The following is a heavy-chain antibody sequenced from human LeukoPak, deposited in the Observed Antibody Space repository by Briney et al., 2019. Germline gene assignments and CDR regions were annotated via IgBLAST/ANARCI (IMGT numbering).Heavy chain of an antibody. CDR2: IYSSGNT. Sequence: AETLSLTCAVSGASISSSNYYWGWVRQSPGKGLEWIGNIYSSGNTYYNASLKSRVTMYIDTSKNQFSLKLSSVTAADTAVYYCARVRGSSGSYKYYHYMDVWGKGTTVTISS. D-gene: IGHD1-26*01. V-gene: IGHV4-39*07. CDR3: ARVRGSSGSYKYYHYMDV. J-gene: IGHJ6*03. CDR1: GASISSSNYY.